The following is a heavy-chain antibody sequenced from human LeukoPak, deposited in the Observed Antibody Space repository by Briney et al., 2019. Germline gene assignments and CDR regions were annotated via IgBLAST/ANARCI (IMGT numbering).Heavy chain of an antibody. Sequence: GGSLRLSCAASGFTFSSYWMHWVRQAPGKGLVWVSRINSDGSSTSYADSVKGRFTISRDNAKNTLYLQMNSLRAEDTAVYYCARGLGRSGDYYYYYGMDVWGQGTTVTVSS. J-gene: IGHJ6*02. CDR3: ARGLGRSGDYYYYYGMDV. V-gene: IGHV3-74*01. CDR2: INSDGSST. CDR1: GFTFSSYW.